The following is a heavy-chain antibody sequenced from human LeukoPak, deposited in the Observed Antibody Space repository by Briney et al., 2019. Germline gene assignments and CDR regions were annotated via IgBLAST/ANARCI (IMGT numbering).Heavy chain of an antibody. CDR2: ICSSAGDT. Sequence: PGVSLRLSCAASGFTFSSYPMTWVRQAPGKGLELVSTICSSAGDTHYEDSVKGRFTISRDNSKNSLYLQMNSLRAEDTAVYYCAKYYSTSGSSGGRVFDYWGQGSLVTVSS. CDR3: AKYYSTSGSSGGRVFDY. D-gene: IGHD3-10*01. CDR1: GFTFSSYP. J-gene: IGHJ4*02. V-gene: IGHV3-23*01.